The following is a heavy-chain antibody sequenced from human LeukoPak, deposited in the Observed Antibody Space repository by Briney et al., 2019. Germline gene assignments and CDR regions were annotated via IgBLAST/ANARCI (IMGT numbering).Heavy chain of an antibody. CDR3: ARDYDILTGYPSLNWFDP. CDR2: INPNSGGT. D-gene: IGHD3-9*01. Sequence: ASVKVSCKASGYTFTGYYMHWVRQAPGQGLEWVGWINPNSGGTNYAQKFQGRVTMTRDTSISTAYMELSRLRSDDTAVYYCARDYDILTGYPSLNWFDPWGQGTLVTVSS. V-gene: IGHV1-2*02. CDR1: GYTFTGYY. J-gene: IGHJ5*02.